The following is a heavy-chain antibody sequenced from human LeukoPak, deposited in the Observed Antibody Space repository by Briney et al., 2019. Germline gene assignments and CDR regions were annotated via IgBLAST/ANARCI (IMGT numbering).Heavy chain of an antibody. Sequence: GGSLRLSCAASGFSFSAYEMDWVRQAPGKGLEWVSYISSSGSTIYYADSVKGRFTISRDNAKNSLYLQMNSLRAEDTAVYYCARDKRHYGMDVWGQGTTVTVSS. V-gene: IGHV3-48*03. J-gene: IGHJ6*02. CDR3: ARDKRHYGMDV. CDR2: ISSSGSTI. D-gene: IGHD6-25*01. CDR1: GFSFSAYE.